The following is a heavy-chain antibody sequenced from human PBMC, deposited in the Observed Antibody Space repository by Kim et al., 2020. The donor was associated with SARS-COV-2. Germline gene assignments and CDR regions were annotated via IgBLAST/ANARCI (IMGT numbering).Heavy chain of an antibody. D-gene: IGHD3-3*01. Sequence: ETIYAQKFQGRVTMTEDTSTDTAYMELSSLRSEDTAVYYCAILTRYYDFPWGQGTLVTVSS. CDR3: AILTRYYDFP. CDR2: ET. J-gene: IGHJ5*02. V-gene: IGHV1-24*01.